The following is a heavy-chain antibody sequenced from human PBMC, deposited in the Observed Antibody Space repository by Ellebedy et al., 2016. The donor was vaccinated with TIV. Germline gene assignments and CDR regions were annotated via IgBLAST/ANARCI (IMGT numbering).Heavy chain of an antibody. Sequence: GESLKISXAASGFTFSNYAMSWVRQAPGQGLEWVSSIIGTSDSTYYADSVKGRFTISRDNSKNTLYLHMTSLRAEDTAIYSCAKDLELIVLATGIQPSPLDYWGLGTLVTVSS. J-gene: IGHJ4*02. CDR3: AKDLELIVLATGIQPSPLDY. V-gene: IGHV3-23*01. CDR2: IIGTSDST. CDR1: GFTFSNYA. D-gene: IGHD2-21*02.